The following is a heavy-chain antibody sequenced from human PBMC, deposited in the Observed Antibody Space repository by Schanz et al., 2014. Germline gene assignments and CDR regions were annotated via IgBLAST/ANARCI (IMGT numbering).Heavy chain of an antibody. CDR2: ISAFDDKT. Sequence: QVQLVQSGVEVKRPGASVRVSCKASGYSFTTYGLNWVRQAPGQGPEWMGWISAFDDKTDYAQNFQGRLIMTTDTATTTDYMKLRGLRSDDTAVYYCARETTLITGGAIGAWGEGT. V-gene: IGHV1-18*01. CDR3: ARETTLITGGAIGA. D-gene: IGHD4-17*01. J-gene: IGHJ3*01. CDR1: GYSFTTYG.